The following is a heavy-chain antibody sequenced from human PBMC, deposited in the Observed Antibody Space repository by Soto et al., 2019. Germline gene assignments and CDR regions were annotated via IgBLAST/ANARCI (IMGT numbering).Heavy chain of an antibody. V-gene: IGHV1-2*02. J-gene: IGHJ6*02. CDR3: ARRGGSGKYYYYGMDD. CDR1: GYTFTGYY. Sequence: QVQLVQSGAEVKKPGASVKVSCKASGYTFTGYYMPWVRQAPGQGLEWMGWIDPNSGGTNYAQTFQGRVTLTRDTSISTAYMELSRLRSDDTAVYYGARRGGSGKYYYYGMDDWGQETTVTVSS. D-gene: IGHD3-10*01. CDR2: IDPNSGGT.